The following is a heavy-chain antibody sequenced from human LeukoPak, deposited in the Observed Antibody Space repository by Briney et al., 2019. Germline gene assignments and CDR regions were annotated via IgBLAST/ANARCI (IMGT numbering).Heavy chain of an antibody. Sequence: PAETLSLTCTVSGGSMSSYYWSWIRQPPGKGLEWIGYIYYSGGTKYNPSLKSRVTISVDTSKNQFSLMLSSVTAADTAVYYCARGARAGYNLEPFDYWGQGTLATLSS. J-gene: IGHJ4*02. CDR1: GGSMSSYY. CDR2: IYYSGGT. CDR3: ARGARAGYNLEPFDY. V-gene: IGHV4-59*08. D-gene: IGHD5-24*01.